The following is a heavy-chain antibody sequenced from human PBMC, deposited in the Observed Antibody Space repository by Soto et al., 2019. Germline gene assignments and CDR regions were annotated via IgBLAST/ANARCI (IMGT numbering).Heavy chain of an antibody. V-gene: IGHV4-34*01. CDR2: INHSGST. CDR3: ARYTMGSRGGMDV. Sequence: KTXESLSVPRAVKSGSFSGYYWSWIRQPPGKGLEWIGEINHSGSTNYNPSLKSRVTISVDTSKNQLSLKLSSVTAADTAVYYCARYTMGSRGGMDVWGQGTTVTVSS. D-gene: IGHD3-10*01. J-gene: IGHJ6*02. CDR1: SGSFSGYY.